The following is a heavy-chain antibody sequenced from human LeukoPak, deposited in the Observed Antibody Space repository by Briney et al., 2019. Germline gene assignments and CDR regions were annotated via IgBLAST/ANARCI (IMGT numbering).Heavy chain of an antibody. Sequence: GGSLRLSCAASGFTFDDYAMHWVRQAPGKGLEGVSGISWYSGSIGYADSVKGRFTSSRDNAKNPLYLQMNSLRAADTALYYCARSRGDFWGRGTLVTVPS. CDR1: GFTFDDYA. V-gene: IGHV3-9*01. CDR3: ARSRGDF. CDR2: ISWYSGSI. J-gene: IGHJ4*02.